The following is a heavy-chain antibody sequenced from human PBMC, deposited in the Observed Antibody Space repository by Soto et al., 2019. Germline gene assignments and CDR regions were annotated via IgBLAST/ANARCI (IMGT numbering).Heavy chain of an antibody. CDR1: GGSVCSGGYY. D-gene: IGHD4-17*01. J-gene: IGHJ4*02. V-gene: IGHV4-61*08. CDR2: IYYRGNT. CDR3: ARHGDYVGVDY. Sequence: PSETPSLTCTVCGGSVCSGGYYGSWIRQPPGKGLEWIGSIYYRGNTNYNPSLKSRVTISADTSKNQFSLKLNSVTAADTALYYCARHGDYVGVDYWGQGILVTVSS.